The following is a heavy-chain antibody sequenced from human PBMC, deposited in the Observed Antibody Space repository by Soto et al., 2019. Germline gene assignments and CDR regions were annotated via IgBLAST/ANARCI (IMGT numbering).Heavy chain of an antibody. D-gene: IGHD3-22*01. J-gene: IGHJ4*02. V-gene: IGHV3-21*01. CDR3: ARLYYDSSGYYPPDY. Sequence: PGGSLRLSCAASGFTFSSYGMNWVRQAPGKGLEWVSSISSSSSYIYYADSVKGRFTISRDNAKNSLYLQMNSLRAEDTAVYYCARLYYDSSGYYPPDYWGQGTLVTVSS. CDR1: GFTFSSYG. CDR2: ISSSSSYI.